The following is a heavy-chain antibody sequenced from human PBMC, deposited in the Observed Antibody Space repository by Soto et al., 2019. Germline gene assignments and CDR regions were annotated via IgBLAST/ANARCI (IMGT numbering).Heavy chain of an antibody. D-gene: IGHD5-12*01. CDR1: GGSISSYY. CDR2: IYYSGST. V-gene: IGHV4-59*01. J-gene: IGHJ4*02. Sequence: SETLSLTCTVSGGSISSYYWSWIRQPPGKGLEWIGYIYYSGSTNYNPSLKSRVTISVDTSKNQFSLKLSSVTAADTAVYYCARGAYSGYDEYYFDYWGQGTLVTVSS. CDR3: ARGAYSGYDEYYFDY.